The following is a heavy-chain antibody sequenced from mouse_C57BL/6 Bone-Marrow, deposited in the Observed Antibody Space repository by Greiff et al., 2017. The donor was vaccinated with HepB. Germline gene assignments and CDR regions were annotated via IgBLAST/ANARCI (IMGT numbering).Heavy chain of an antibody. V-gene: IGHV1-5*01. J-gene: IGHJ1*03. CDR2: IYPGNSDT. CDR1: GYTFTSYW. D-gene: IGHD2-3*01. CDR3: TRWGLYDGYYPIHWYFDV. Sequence: EVQLQQSGTVLARPGASVKMSCKTSGYTFTSYWMHWVKQRPGQGLEWIGAIYPGNSDTSYNQKFKGKAKLTAVTSASTAYMELSSLTNEDSAVYYCTRWGLYDGYYPIHWYFDVWGTGTTVTVSS.